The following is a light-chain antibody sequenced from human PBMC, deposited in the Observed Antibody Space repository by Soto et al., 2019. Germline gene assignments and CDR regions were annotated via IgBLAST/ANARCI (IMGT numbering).Light chain of an antibody. V-gene: IGKV3-15*01. J-gene: IGKJ2*01. CDR3: QHYNNCPPYT. CDR1: QSVSSN. CDR2: GAS. Sequence: EIVMTHSPATLSVSPGERATLSCRASQSVSSNLAWYQQKPGQAPRLLIYGASTRATGIPARFSGSGSGTEFTLTISSLQSEDFAVYYCQHYNNCPPYTFGQGTKLEIK.